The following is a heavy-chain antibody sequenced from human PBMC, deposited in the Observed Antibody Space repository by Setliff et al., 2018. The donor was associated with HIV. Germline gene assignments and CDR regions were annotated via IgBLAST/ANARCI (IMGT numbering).Heavy chain of an antibody. CDR2: IYYSGST. V-gene: IGHV4-39*07. D-gene: IGHD2-15*01. Sequence: SETLSLTCTVSGGSISSSSYYWGWIRQPPGKGLEWIGSIYYSGSTFYNPSLKSRVTISLDMSKNLFSLNLTSVTAADTAVYYCARDLGYCSGGSCYWYYWGQGTLVTVSS. J-gene: IGHJ4*02. CDR1: GGSISSSSYY. CDR3: ARDLGYCSGGSCYWYY.